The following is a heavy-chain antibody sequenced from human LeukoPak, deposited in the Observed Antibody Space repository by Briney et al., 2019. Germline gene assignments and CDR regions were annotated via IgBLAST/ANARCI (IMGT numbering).Heavy chain of an antibody. V-gene: IGHV1-2*02. CDR1: GYTFTSYA. Sequence: ASVKVSCKASGYTFTSYAMNWVRQAPGQGLEWMGWINPNSGGTNYAQKFQGRVTMTRDTSISTAYMELSRLRSDDTAVYYCAVDYYDSSGYYYDWFDPWGQGTLVTVSS. CDR3: AVDYYDSSGYYYDWFDP. J-gene: IGHJ5*02. CDR2: INPNSGGT. D-gene: IGHD3-22*01.